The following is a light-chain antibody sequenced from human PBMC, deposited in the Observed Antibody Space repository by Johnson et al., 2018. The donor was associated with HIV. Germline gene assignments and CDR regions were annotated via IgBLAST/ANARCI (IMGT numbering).Light chain of an antibody. V-gene: IGLV1-47*01. Sequence: QSVLTQPPSVSAAPGQNVTISCSGGSSNVGNHYVSWYQQFPGTAPKLLIYRNNQRPSGVPDRFSGSKSGTSASLAISGLQAEAEADYYCAAWDDNLNVPGYVFGAGTKVTVL. CDR2: RNN. CDR3: AAWDDNLNVPGYV. J-gene: IGLJ1*01. CDR1: SSNVGNHY.